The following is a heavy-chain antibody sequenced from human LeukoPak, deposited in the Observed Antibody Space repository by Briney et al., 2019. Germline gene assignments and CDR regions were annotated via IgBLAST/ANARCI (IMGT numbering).Heavy chain of an antibody. D-gene: IGHD4-17*01. J-gene: IGHJ4*02. Sequence: SETLTLTCAVYGGSFSGKYWSWICQPPGKELECIGEINHSGSTNYNPSLKSRVTISVDTSKNQFSLKLSSVTAADTAVYYCARGWTTVNTQTPFDNWGQGTLVTVSS. CDR2: INHSGST. V-gene: IGHV4-34*01. CDR3: ARGWTTVNTQTPFDN. CDR1: GGSFSGKY.